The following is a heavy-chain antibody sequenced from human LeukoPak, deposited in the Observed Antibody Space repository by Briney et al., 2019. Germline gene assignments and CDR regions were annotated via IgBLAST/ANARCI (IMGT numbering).Heavy chain of an antibody. J-gene: IGHJ4*02. CDR1: GFTFSDRY. Sequence: GGSLRLSCAASGFTFSDRYMSWIRQAPGKGLEWVSYIGGGGTPIYYADSVKGRFTVSRDNAKNSLFLQMDSLRAEDTAVYYCARDRRPSVYGGLDNWGQGTLVTVSS. CDR3: ARDRRPSVYGGLDN. V-gene: IGHV3-11*04. D-gene: IGHD4/OR15-4a*01. CDR2: IGGGGTPI.